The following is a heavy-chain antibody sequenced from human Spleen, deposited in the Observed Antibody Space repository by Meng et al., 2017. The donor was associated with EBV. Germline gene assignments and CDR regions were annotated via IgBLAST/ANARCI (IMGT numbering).Heavy chain of an antibody. J-gene: IGHJ4*02. D-gene: IGHD1-26*01. CDR3: ARGSLSGSYYLFDY. CDR1: GFTFSSHG. Sequence: QVQLVESGGGVVQPGRSLRLSCAASGFTFSSHGMHWVRQAPGKGLEWVAVISFDGTTKFYGESVKGRFTISRDNSENTVYLQMNSLRAEDTALYHCARGSLSGSYYLFDYWGRGTLVTVFS. V-gene: IGHV3-30*03. CDR2: ISFDGTTK.